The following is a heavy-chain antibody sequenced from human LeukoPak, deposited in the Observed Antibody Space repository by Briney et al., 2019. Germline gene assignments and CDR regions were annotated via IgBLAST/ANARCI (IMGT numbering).Heavy chain of an antibody. Sequence: GGSLRLSCAASGFTFSSHWMDWVRQAPGKGLEWVANIKQDGSEKYYVDSVKGRFTISRDNAKNSLYLQMYSLRAEDTAVYYCARDHTVGQWPTHFDSWGQGTLVTVSS. CDR3: ARDHTVGQWPTHFDS. CDR1: GFTFSSHW. V-gene: IGHV3-7*01. CDR2: IKQDGSEK. D-gene: IGHD6-19*01. J-gene: IGHJ4*02.